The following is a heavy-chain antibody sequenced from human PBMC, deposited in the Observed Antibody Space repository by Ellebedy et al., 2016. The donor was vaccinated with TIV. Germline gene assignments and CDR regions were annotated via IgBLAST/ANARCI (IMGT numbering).Heavy chain of an antibody. J-gene: IGHJ4*02. D-gene: IGHD3-22*01. Sequence: SETLSLTCTVSGGSISSYYWSWIRQPPGKGLEWIGYIYYSGSTNYNPSLKSRVTISVDTSKNQFSLKLSSVTAADTAVYYCARASSSGYRLDYWGQGTLVTVSS. CDR1: GGSISSYY. CDR2: IYYSGST. CDR3: ARASSSGYRLDY. V-gene: IGHV4-59*01.